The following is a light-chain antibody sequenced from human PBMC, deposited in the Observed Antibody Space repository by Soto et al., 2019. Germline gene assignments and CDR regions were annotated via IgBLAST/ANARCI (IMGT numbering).Light chain of an antibody. CDR1: EDIRTS. J-gene: IGKJ3*01. V-gene: IGKV1-33*01. CDR3: QHYNNLPPFT. CDR2: GAS. Sequence: DLPMTQSPSSLSASVGARVSITCQASEDIRTSLSWFQHQPGRAPKLLIYGASYLETGVPSRFRGSGSGTDFAITISSLHPEDTATYYCQHYNNLPPFTFGPGTTVDVK.